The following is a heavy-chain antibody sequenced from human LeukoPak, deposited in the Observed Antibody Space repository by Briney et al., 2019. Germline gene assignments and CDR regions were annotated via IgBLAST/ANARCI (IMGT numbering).Heavy chain of an antibody. CDR2: IGSSGRTI. V-gene: IGHV3-48*02. D-gene: IGHD4-17*01. CDR3: ARDTVNPSGYLDY. J-gene: IGHJ4*02. CDR1: GFTFSSYS. Sequence: GGSLTLSCAASGFTFSSYSMNWVRQAPGKGLEWVSYIGSSGRTIYYADSVKGRLSISRDNAKNSLYLQMNSLRDEDTAVYYCARDTVNPSGYLDYWGQGTLVTVSS.